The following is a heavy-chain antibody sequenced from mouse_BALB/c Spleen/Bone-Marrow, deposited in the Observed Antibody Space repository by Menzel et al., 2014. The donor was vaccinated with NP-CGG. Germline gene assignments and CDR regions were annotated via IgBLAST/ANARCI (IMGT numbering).Heavy chain of an antibody. D-gene: IGHD1-1*01. CDR3: TRPTYGSSSYFFDY. Sequence: EVKLMESGGGLVQPGGSMKLSCVASGFTFSNYWMNWVRQSPEKGLEWVAEIRLKSNNYATHYAESVKGRFTISRDDSKNSVYLQMNKLRAEDTGNYYCTRPTYGSSSYFFDYWGQGTTLTVSS. J-gene: IGHJ2*01. CDR2: IRLKSNNYAT. CDR1: GFTFSNYW. V-gene: IGHV6-6*02.